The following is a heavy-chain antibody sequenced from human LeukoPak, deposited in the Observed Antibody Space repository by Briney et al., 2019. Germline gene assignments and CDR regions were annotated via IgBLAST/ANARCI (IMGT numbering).Heavy chain of an antibody. J-gene: IGHJ4*02. D-gene: IGHD3-3*01. CDR1: GGSISSSSYY. CDR2: IYYSGST. Sequence: PSETLSLTCTVSGGSISSSSYYWGWIRQPPGKGLEWIGSIYYSGSTYYNPSLKSRVTISVDTSKNQFSLKLSSVTAADTAVYYCARVAYDFWSSKLFDYWGQGTLVTVSS. CDR3: ARVAYDFWSSKLFDY. V-gene: IGHV4-39*07.